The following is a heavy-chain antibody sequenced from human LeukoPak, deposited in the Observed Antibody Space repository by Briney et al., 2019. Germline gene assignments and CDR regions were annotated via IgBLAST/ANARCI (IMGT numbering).Heavy chain of an antibody. D-gene: IGHD3-22*01. CDR3: ARHDPPTYYYDSSGYTIYY. J-gene: IGHJ4*02. Sequence: SETLSLTCTVSGGSISSSSYYWGWIRQPPGKGLEWIGSIYYSGSTYYNPSLKSRVTISVDTSKNQFSLKLSSVTAADTAVYYCARHDPPTYYYDSSGYTIYYWGQGTLVSVSS. V-gene: IGHV4-39*01. CDR1: GGSISSSSYY. CDR2: IYYSGST.